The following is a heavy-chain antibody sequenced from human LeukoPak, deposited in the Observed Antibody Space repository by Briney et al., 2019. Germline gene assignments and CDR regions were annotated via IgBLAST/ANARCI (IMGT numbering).Heavy chain of an antibody. D-gene: IGHD3-3*01. CDR1: EFTFSVYT. CDR2: ISPSSSSI. Sequence: AGGSLRLSCTASEFTFSVYTMNWVRQAPGKGLEWVLSISPSSSSIYYADSVRGRFTVSRDNAKKSLSLQMNSLRVEDTAIYYCARETYNDFWSGLNWFDPWGQGTLVTVSS. V-gene: IGHV3-21*01. CDR3: ARETYNDFWSGLNWFDP. J-gene: IGHJ5*02.